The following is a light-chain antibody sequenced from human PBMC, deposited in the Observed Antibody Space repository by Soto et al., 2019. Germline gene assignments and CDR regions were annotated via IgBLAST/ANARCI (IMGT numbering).Light chain of an antibody. V-gene: IGLV1-40*01. CDR3: QSYDSSLSGV. CDR1: SSNIGAGYD. CDR2: GNN. J-gene: IGLJ3*02. Sequence: QSVLTQPPSVSGAPGQRVTISCTGSSSNIGAGYDVHWYQQLPGAAPKLLIYGNNNRPSGVPDRFSGSNSGTSASLAITGLLADDEADYYCQSYDSSLSGVFGGGTKLTVL.